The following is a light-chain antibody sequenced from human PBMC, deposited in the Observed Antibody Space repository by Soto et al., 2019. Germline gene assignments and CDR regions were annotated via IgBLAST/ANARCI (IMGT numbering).Light chain of an antibody. J-gene: IGLJ2*01. Sequence: QSALTQPPSASGSPGQSVTIACTGTSSDVGGYNFVSWYQQHPGKARKLMIFEVSKRPSGVPDRFSGSKSGNTASLTVSGLQAEDEADYYCPSYAGSNNFSVVFGGGTKLTVL. CDR3: PSYAGSNNFSVV. CDR1: SSDVGGYNF. V-gene: IGLV2-8*01. CDR2: EVS.